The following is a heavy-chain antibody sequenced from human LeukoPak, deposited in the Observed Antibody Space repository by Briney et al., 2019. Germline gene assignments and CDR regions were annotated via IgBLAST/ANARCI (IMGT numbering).Heavy chain of an antibody. CDR1: GFTVSSNY. CDR3: AKSQADIVVVPAAM. CDR2: IYSGGST. V-gene: IGHV3-66*01. D-gene: IGHD2-2*01. J-gene: IGHJ4*02. Sequence: GGSLRLSCAASGFTVSSNYMSWVRQAPGKGLEWVSVIYSGGSTYYADSVKGRFTISRDNSKNTLYLQMNSLRAEDTAVYYCAKSQADIVVVPAAMGGQGTLVTVSS.